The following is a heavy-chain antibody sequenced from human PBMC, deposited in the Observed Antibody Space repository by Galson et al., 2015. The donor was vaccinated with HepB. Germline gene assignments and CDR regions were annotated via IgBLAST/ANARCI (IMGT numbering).Heavy chain of an antibody. Sequence: SLRLSCAASGFTVSSNYMSWVRQAPGKGLEWVSVIYSGGSTYYADSVKGRFTISRDNSKNTLYLQMNSLRAEDTAVYYCAREGSGSYVYGMDVWGQGTTVTVSS. V-gene: IGHV3-53*01. CDR1: GFTVSSNY. CDR2: IYSGGST. D-gene: IGHD1-26*01. J-gene: IGHJ6*02. CDR3: AREGSGSYVYGMDV.